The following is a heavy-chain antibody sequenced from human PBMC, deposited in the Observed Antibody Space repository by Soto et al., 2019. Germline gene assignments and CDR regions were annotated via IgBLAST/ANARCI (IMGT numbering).Heavy chain of an antibody. CDR3: ASSFGWYAIDY. V-gene: IGHV4-28*01. Sequence: SETLSLTCAVSGYSISSSNWWGWIRQPPGKGLEWIGYIYYSGTTYYNPSLKSRVTMSVDTSKNQFSLKLNSVTAVDTAVYYCASSFGWYAIDYWGQGTLVTVSS. D-gene: IGHD6-19*01. J-gene: IGHJ4*02. CDR1: GYSISSSNW. CDR2: IYYSGTT.